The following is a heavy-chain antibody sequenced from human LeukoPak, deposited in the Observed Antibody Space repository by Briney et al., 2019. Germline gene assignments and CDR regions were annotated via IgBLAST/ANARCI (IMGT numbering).Heavy chain of an antibody. D-gene: IGHD2-2*01. CDR3: AKAEGSNPPYDY. CDR2: ISRSGGGT. Sequence: GGSLRLSCAASGFTFSSYAMSWVRQAPGKGLDWVSGISRSGGGTYYIDSVKGRFTISRDNSKNTLYLQMNSLRAEDTAIYYCAKAEGSNPPYDYWGQGTLVTVSS. CDR1: GFTFSSYA. V-gene: IGHV3-23*01. J-gene: IGHJ4*02.